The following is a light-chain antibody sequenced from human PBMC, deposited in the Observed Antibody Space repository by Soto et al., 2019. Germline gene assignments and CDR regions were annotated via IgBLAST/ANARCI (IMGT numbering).Light chain of an antibody. J-gene: IGKJ1*01. CDR3: RQDYSNSRT. CDR2: AAS. Sequence: DIQLNQSPSSLPASIGDKVTITFRTSKNSSVYFNWYHQQPGNDPQVLIYAASTLQGGVPSRFCGSGSGTHFTSPTKSRLAEEFAAYYCRQDYSNSRTFGQGTKVDIK. V-gene: IGKV1-39*01. CDR1: KNSSVY.